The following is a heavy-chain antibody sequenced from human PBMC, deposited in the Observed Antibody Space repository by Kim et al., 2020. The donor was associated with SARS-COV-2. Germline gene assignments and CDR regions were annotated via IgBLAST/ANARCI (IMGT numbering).Heavy chain of an antibody. Sequence: GGSLRLSCAASGFTFSSYGMHWVRQAPGKGLEWVAVISYDGSNKYYADSVKGRFTISRDNSKNTLYLQMNSLRAEDTAVYYCAKGLEGYSYGPGWFDPWGQGTLVTVSS. CDR1: GFTFSSYG. J-gene: IGHJ5*02. V-gene: IGHV3-30*18. CDR2: ISYDGSNK. CDR3: AKGLEGYSYGPGWFDP. D-gene: IGHD5-18*01.